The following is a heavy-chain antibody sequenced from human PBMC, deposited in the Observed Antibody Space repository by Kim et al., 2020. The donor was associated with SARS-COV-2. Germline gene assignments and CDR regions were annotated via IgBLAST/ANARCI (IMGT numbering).Heavy chain of an antibody. CDR3: AREAPRPYYYGSVLKHGTNWFDP. D-gene: IGHD3-10*01. CDR1: GGSFSGYY. CDR2: INHSGST. V-gene: IGHV4-34*01. Sequence: SETLSLTCAVYGGSFSGYYWSWIRQPPGKGLEWIGEINHSGSTNYNPSLKSRVTISVDTSKNQFSLKLSSVTAADTAVYYCAREAPRPYYYGSVLKHGTNWFDPWGQGTLVTVSS. J-gene: IGHJ5*02.